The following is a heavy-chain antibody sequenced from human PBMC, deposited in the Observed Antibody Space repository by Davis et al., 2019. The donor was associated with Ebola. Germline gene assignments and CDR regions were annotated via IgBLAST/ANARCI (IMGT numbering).Heavy chain of an antibody. CDR1: GGSISSYY. J-gene: IGHJ5*02. CDR2: IYYSGST. D-gene: IGHD2-8*01. V-gene: IGHV4-59*12. CDR3: ARRCTNGVCFKNSRWFDP. Sequence: SETLSLTCTVSGGSISSYYWSWIRQPPGKGLEWIGYIYYSGSTNYNPSLKSRVTITVDTSKNQFSLKLSPVTAADTAVYYCARRCTNGVCFKNSRWFDPWGQGTLVTVSS.